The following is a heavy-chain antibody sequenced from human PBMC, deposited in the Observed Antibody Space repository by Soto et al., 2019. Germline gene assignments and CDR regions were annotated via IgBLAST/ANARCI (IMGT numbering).Heavy chain of an antibody. D-gene: IGHD7-27*01. CDR2: TYYRTKWYN. CDR3: ARYPNWDDAFDI. V-gene: IGHV6-1*01. J-gene: IGHJ3*02. Sequence: KQSQTLSLTCAISGDSVSSNSAAWNWIRQSPSKGLEWLGRTYYRTKWYNDYAVFVKSRITINPDTSKNQFSLQLNSVTPEDTAVYYCARYPNWDDAFDIWGQGTMVTVSS. CDR1: GDSVSSNSAA.